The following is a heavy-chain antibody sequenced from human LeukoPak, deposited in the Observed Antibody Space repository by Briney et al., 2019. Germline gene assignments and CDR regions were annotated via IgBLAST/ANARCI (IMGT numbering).Heavy chain of an antibody. Sequence: QPGGSLRLSCAASGFTFSSHAMSWVRQAPGKGLEWLSTIGGGGRDTFYADSVKGRFTVSRDNSKNTLYLQMSSLRAEDTAVYFCAKNRGANYYNYYMDVWGKGTTVTVSS. D-gene: IGHD4/OR15-4a*01. CDR2: IGGGGRDT. CDR3: AKNRGANYYNYYMDV. CDR1: GFTFSSHA. J-gene: IGHJ6*03. V-gene: IGHV3-23*01.